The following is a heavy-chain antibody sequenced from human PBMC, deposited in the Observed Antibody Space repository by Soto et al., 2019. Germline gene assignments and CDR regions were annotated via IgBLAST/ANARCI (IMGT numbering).Heavy chain of an antibody. V-gene: IGHV5-10-1*03. CDR2: IDLSESYT. CDR1: GYSFASQW. CDR3: APQGLTTYYFGY. Sequence: EVQLVQSGAEVKKSGESLRISCKVSGYSFASQWISWVRQVPGKGQEWMGRIDLSESYTTYNPSFQGHVTFSADKSITTAYLQWRSLEASDTAIYYCAPQGLTTYYFGYWRPGTLVTFSS. J-gene: IGHJ4*02.